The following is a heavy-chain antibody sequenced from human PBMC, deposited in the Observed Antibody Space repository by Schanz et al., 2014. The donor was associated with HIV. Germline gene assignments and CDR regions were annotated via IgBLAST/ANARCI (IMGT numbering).Heavy chain of an antibody. J-gene: IGHJ3*02. D-gene: IGHD6-13*01. V-gene: IGHV1-2*02. CDR2: INPNSGGT. CDR1: GYTFTSYG. CDR3: ARDLVDSSTWYDAFDI. Sequence: QVQLVLSGAEVKRPGASVKVSCKASGYTFTSYGITWVRQAPGQGLEWMGWINPNSGGTNSAQKFQGRVTMSMDTSISTAYMEVRSLRSDDTALYFCARDLVDSSTWYDAFDIWGQGTKVTVSS.